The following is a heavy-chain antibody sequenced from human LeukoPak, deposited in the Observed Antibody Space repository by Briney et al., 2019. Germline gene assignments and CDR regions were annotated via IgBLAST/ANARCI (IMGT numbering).Heavy chain of an antibody. CDR3: ARISMGLAARGWFDP. V-gene: IGHV4-34*01. CDR2: INHSGST. J-gene: IGHJ5*02. Sequence: PSETLSLTCAVYGGSFSGYNWSWIRQPPGKGLEWIGEINHSGSTNYNPSLKSRVTISVDTSKNQFSLKLSSVTAADTAVYYCARISMGLAARGWFDPWGQGTLVTVSS. CDR1: GGSFSGYN. D-gene: IGHD6-6*01.